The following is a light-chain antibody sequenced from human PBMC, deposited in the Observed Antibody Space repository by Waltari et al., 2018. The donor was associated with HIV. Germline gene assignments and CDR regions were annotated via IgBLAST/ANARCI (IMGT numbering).Light chain of an antibody. CDR2: SND. CDR3: STWDDSLKGHV. CDR1: SSNIGGNS. Sequence: QSVLTQPPSASGTPGQRVTISCSGDSSNIGGNSVSWYQQIPGTAPKLLIWSNDQRPSGVPDRFSGSKSGTSASLDISGLQSDDEGHYYCSTWDDSLKGHVFGGGTMLTVL. J-gene: IGLJ2*01. V-gene: IGLV1-44*01.